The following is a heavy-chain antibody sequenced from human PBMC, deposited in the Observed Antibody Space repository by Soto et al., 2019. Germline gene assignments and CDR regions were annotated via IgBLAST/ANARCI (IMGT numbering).Heavy chain of an antibody. CDR3: ARMVCGHYRYVDY. CDR2: ISTSGTKM. V-gene: IGHV3-11*01. D-gene: IGHD3-16*02. J-gene: IGHJ4*02. Sequence: LRLSCAASGFTFSDYYMSWIRQAPGKGLEWVSYISTSGTKMYYADSVKGRFTISRDNAKNSLHLQMNSLRAEDTAVYYCARMVCGHYRYVDYWGQGTQVTVSS. CDR1: GFTFSDYY.